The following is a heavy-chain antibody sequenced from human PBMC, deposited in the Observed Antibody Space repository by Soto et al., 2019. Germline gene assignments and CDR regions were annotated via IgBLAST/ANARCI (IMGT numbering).Heavy chain of an antibody. CDR1: GDSVTEYY. D-gene: IGHD2-21*02. V-gene: IGHV1-46*01. CDR3: ARGGHVVVVAAALDY. J-gene: IGHJ4*02. CDR2: VNPSGGHT. Sequence: QVQLMQSGAEVKKPGAPVKVSCKASGDSVTEYYIHWVRQAPGQGLEWRGTVNPSGGHTTYAQHFLVRVTMTRDTATSTLYMELTSLTSEDTAVYYWARGGHVVVVAAALDYWGQGTLVTVSS.